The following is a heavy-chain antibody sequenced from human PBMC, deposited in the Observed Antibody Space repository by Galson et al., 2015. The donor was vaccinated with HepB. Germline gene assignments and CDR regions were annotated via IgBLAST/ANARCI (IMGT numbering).Heavy chain of an antibody. CDR2: VYYTGNN. CDR3: ARLIQLGLNWWFDP. CDR1: GASISNSRYY. J-gene: IGHJ5*02. V-gene: IGHV4-39*01. Sequence: SETLSLTCSVSGASISNSRYYRAWIRQPPGKALEWIGNVYYTGNNYYNPSLKSRVTISVDTSKNQFSLNLTSVTGADTAVYYCARLIQLGLNWWFDPWGQGTLVTVSS. D-gene: IGHD5-12*01.